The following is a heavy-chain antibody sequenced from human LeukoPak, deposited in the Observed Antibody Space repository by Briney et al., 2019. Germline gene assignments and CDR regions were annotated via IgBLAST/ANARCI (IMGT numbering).Heavy chain of an antibody. CDR2: INPNSGGT. CDR3: ARDLGPKYYDFWSGYLVY. D-gene: IGHD3-3*01. CDR1: GYTFTGYY. V-gene: IGHV1-2*02. J-gene: IGHJ4*02. Sequence: GASVKVSCKASGYTFTGYYMHWVRLAPGQGLEWMGWINPNSGGTNYAQKFQGRVTMTRDTSISTAYMELSRLRSDDTAVYYCARDLGPKYYDFWSGYLVYWGQGTLVTVSS.